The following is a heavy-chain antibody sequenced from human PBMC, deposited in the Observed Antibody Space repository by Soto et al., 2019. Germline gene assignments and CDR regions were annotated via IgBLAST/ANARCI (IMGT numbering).Heavy chain of an antibody. Sequence: QLQLQESGPGLVKPSETLSLTCTVSGGSISSSSYYWGWIRQHPGKGLEWIGRIYYSGSTYYNPSRKRRVNRSVDTANNQSDRNLRSVTGADTAVYYCARESKYCSGGSCYVYWGQGTLVTVSS. D-gene: IGHD2-15*01. CDR3: ARESKYCSGGSCYVY. J-gene: IGHJ4*02. V-gene: IGHV4-39*01. CDR1: GGSISSSSYY. CDR2: IYYSGST.